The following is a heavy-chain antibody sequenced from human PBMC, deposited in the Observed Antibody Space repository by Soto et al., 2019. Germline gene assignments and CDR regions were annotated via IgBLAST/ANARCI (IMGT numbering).Heavy chain of an antibody. Sequence: QVQLVESGGGVVQPGRSLRLSCAASGFTFSSYGMHWVRQAPGKGLAWVAVIWYDGSNKYYADSVKGRFTISRDNSKNTLYLKMNSLRAEDTAVYYCARDGRGFPDLGIDYWGQGTLVTVSS. CDR3: ARDGRGFPDLGIDY. V-gene: IGHV3-33*01. CDR2: IWYDGSNK. J-gene: IGHJ4*02. CDR1: GFTFSSYG. D-gene: IGHD3-3*01.